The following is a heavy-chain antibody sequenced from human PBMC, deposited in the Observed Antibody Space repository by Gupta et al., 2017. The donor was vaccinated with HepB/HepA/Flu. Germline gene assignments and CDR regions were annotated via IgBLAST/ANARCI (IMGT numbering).Heavy chain of an antibody. D-gene: IGHD3-22*01. CDR3: ARGENYYDTSGYYYGLDY. J-gene: IGHJ4*02. CDR2: ISYDANNK. V-gene: IGHV3-30-3*01. CDR1: EFTFSTYA. Sequence: QVQLVESGGGMVQPGRSLRLSCAASEFTFSTYAMHWVRQAPGKGLEWVAVISYDANNKYYADSVKGRFTISRDNSKNTLYLQMNSLRAEDTAVYYCARGENYYDTSGYYYGLDYWGQGTLVTVFS.